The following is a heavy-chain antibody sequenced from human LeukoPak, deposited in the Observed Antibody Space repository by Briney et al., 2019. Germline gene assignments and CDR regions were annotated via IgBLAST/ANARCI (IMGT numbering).Heavy chain of an antibody. Sequence: PGGSLRLSCAASGFTFSSYSMNWVRQAPGKGLEWVSSISSSSSYIYYADSVKGRFTISRDNAKNSLYLQMNSLRAEDTAVYYCARDGSSGHYYWFDPWGQGTLVTVSS. V-gene: IGHV3-21*01. CDR2: ISSSSSYI. CDR3: ARDGSSGHYYWFDP. D-gene: IGHD3-22*01. CDR1: GFTFSSYS. J-gene: IGHJ5*02.